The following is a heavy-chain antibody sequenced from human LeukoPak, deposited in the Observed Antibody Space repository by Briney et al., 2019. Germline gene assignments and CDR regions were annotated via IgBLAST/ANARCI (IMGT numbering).Heavy chain of an antibody. J-gene: IGHJ3*02. V-gene: IGHV1-69*05. CDR3: ARGTYYYDSSGYDAFDI. CDR2: IIPIFGTA. CDR1: GGTFSSYA. Sequence: ASVKVSCKASGGTFSSYAISWVRQAPGQGLEWMGGIIPIFGTANYAQKFQGRVTITTDEPTSTAYMELSSLRSEDTAVYYCARGTYYYDSSGYDAFDIWGQGTMVTVSS. D-gene: IGHD3-22*01.